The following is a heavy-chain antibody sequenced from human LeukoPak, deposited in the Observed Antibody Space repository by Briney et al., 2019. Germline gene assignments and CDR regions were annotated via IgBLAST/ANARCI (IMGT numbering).Heavy chain of an antibody. CDR3: ARHCEGGKYCY. V-gene: IGHV4-59*08. CDR1: GGSISTYY. J-gene: IGHJ4*02. CDR2: INYSGST. D-gene: IGHD1-26*01. Sequence: PSETLSLTCAVSGGSISTYYWSWIRQPPGKGLEWIGYINYSGSTNYNPSLKSRVTISVDTSKNQFSLKLSSVTAADTAVYYCARHCEGGKYCYWGQGTLVTVSS.